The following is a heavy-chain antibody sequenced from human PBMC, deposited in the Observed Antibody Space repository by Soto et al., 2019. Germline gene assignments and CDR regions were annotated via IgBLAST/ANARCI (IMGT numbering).Heavy chain of an antibody. D-gene: IGHD2-15*01. Sequence: EVQLVESGGGLVKPGGSLRLSCAASGFPFSSYSMNWVRQAPGQGLEGVSSISSSSSYIYYAASVKGRFTIPRDNAKNALYLQMNGLRAGDTAVYYCAGGGVVTTDAFDIWGQGTMVTVSS. V-gene: IGHV3-21*01. J-gene: IGHJ3*02. CDR2: ISSSSSYI. CDR1: GFPFSSYS. CDR3: AGGGVVTTDAFDI.